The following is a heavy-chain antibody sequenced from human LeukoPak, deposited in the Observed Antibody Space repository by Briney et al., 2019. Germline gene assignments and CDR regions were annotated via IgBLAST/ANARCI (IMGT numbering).Heavy chain of an antibody. CDR1: GFTFSSYW. D-gene: IGHD6-13*01. Sequence: GGSLRLSCAASGFTFSSYWMSWVRQAPGKGLEWVANIKQDGSEKYYVDSVKGRFTISRDNAKNSLYLQMNSLRAEDTAVYYCARDPGGSSWYPWLGWGQGTLVTVSS. J-gene: IGHJ4*02. CDR2: IKQDGSEK. V-gene: IGHV3-7*01. CDR3: ARDPGGSSWYPWLG.